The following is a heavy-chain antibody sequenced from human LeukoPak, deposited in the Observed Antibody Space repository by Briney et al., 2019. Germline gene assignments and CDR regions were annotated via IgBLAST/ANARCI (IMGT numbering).Heavy chain of an antibody. Sequence: GGSLRLSCAASGFTVSGNYMNWVRQAPGKGLEWVSVVYSDSRTYYADSVKGRFTISRDNSKNTLYLQMDSLRAEDTAVYYCAKVGIRISLIVVVFTTADDWYFDLWGRGTLVTVSS. CDR3: AKVGIRISLIVVVFTTADDWYFDL. CDR2: VYSDSRT. J-gene: IGHJ2*01. CDR1: GFTVSGNY. D-gene: IGHD3-22*01. V-gene: IGHV3-53*01.